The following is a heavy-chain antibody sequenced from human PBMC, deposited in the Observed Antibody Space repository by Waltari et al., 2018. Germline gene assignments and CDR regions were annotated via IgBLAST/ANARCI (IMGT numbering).Heavy chain of an antibody. V-gene: IGHV3-30*18. CDR1: GFTFSSQG. CDR2: ISYDGSNK. CDR3: AKEVATSAFDY. D-gene: IGHD5-12*01. J-gene: IGHJ4*02. Sequence: QVQLVESGGGVVQPGRSLRPSCAASGFTFSSQGMPGARQAPGKGLEWVAVISYDGSNKYYADSVKGRFTISRDNSKNTLYLQMNSLRAEDTAVYYCAKEVATSAFDYWGQGTLVTVSS.